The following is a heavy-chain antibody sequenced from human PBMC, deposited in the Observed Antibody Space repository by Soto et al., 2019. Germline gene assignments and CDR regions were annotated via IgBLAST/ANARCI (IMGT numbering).Heavy chain of an antibody. CDR3: AKDQFYSNYDILTGYSLVASFFDY. Sequence: PGGSLRLSCAASGFTFSSYAMSWVRQAPGKGLEWVSAISGSGGSTYYADSVKGRFTISRDNSKNTLYLQMNSLRAEDTAVYYCAKDQFYSNYDILTGYSLVASFFDYWGQGTLVTVSS. CDR2: ISGSGGST. CDR1: GFTFSSYA. J-gene: IGHJ4*02. V-gene: IGHV3-23*01. D-gene: IGHD3-9*01.